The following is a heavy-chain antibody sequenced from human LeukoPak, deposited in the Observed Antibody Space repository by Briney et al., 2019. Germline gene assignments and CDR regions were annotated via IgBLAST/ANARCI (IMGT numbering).Heavy chain of an antibody. CDR1: GYTFTIYG. Sequence: ASVKVSCKASGYTFTIYGISWVRQAPGQGLEWMGWISAYNGNTNYAQKLQGRVTMTTDTSTSTAYMELRSLRSDDTAVYYCAGTHHYYYYYGMDVWGQGTTVTVSS. CDR3: AGTHHYYYYYGMDV. CDR2: ISAYNGNT. J-gene: IGHJ6*02. V-gene: IGHV1-18*01.